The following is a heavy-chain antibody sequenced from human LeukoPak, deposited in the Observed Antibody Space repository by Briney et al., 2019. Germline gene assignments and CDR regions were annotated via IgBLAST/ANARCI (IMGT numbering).Heavy chain of an antibody. V-gene: IGHV3-30*04. D-gene: IGHD3-10*01. CDR2: ISYDGSNK. CDR1: GFTFSIFA. CDR3: ARDQGSGTMKFYGMDV. Sequence: PGGSLRLSSAASGFTFSIFAMHWVRPAPGKGLEWVAVISYDGSNKSYADSVKGRFTIYRDNSKNTLDLQMNSLRAEDTAVYYCARDQGSGTMKFYGMDVWGQGTTVTVSS. J-gene: IGHJ6*02.